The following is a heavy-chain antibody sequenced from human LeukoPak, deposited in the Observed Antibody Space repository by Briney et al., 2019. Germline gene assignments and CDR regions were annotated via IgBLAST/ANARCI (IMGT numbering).Heavy chain of an antibody. CDR2: ISGSGGST. V-gene: IGHV3-23*01. CDR3: AKDRYSGSYSSDY. D-gene: IGHD1-26*01. Sequence: GGSLRLSCAASGFTFSSYAMSSVRQAPGKGLEWVSAISGSGGSTYYAGSVKGRFTISRDNSKNTLYLQMNSLRAEDTAVYYCAKDRYSGSYSSDYWGQGTLVTVSS. CDR1: GFTFSSYA. J-gene: IGHJ4*02.